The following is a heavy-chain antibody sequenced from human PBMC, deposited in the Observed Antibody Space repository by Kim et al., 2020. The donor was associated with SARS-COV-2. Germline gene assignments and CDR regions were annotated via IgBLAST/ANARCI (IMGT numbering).Heavy chain of an antibody. V-gene: IGHV3-7*01. CDR2: IKQDGSEK. Sequence: GGSLRLSCAASGFTFSSYGMSWVRQAPGKGLEWVANIKQDGSEKYYVDSVKGRFTISRDNAKNSLYLQMNSLRAEDTAVYYCARAPGSYPRRGNFDYWG. CDR3: ARAPGSYPRRGNFDY. CDR1: GFTFSSYG. J-gene: IGHJ4*01. D-gene: IGHD3-16*02.